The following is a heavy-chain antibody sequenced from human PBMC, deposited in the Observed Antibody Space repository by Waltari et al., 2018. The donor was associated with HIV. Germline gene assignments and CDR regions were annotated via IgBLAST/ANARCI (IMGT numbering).Heavy chain of an antibody. D-gene: IGHD3-22*01. V-gene: IGHV1-69*01. Sequence: QVQLVQSGAEVKKPGSSVKVSCKASGGTFSSYAISWVRQAPGQGLEWMGGIIPNFCTANYAKKFQGRVTITADESTSTAYMELSSLRSEDTAVYYCARYYYDSSGYYNFDYWGQGTLVTVSS. J-gene: IGHJ4*02. CDR2: IIPNFCTA. CDR1: GGTFSSYA. CDR3: ARYYYDSSGYYNFDY.